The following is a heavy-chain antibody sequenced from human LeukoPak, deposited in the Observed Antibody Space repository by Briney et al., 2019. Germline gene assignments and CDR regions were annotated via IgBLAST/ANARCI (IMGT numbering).Heavy chain of an antibody. CDR1: GSSISSHY. J-gene: IGHJ4*02. CDR3: ATRPGGSDWYGVSDY. Sequence: SETLSLTCTFSGSSISSHYWSWIRQPPGRRMEWIGYIYSGGSTNYNPSFTSRVTMSVDTSKNQFSLALSSVTAADTALYYCATRPGGSDWYGVSDYWSPGTLVTVSP. D-gene: IGHD6-13*01. V-gene: IGHV4-59*11. CDR2: IYSGGST.